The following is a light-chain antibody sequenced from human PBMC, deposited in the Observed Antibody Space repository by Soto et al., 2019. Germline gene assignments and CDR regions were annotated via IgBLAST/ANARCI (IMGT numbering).Light chain of an antibody. CDR1: QDLDRW. Sequence: DIQMTQSPSSLSASVGDRFTITFRASQDLDRWLAWYQQKPGEAPKVLIFAASSLQSGLPSRFSGGGSGTDFSLTISSLQPEDFAVYYCQQYNNWPPWTFDQGTKVDIK. V-gene: IGKV1D-16*01. CDR3: QQYNNWPPWT. J-gene: IGKJ1*01. CDR2: AAS.